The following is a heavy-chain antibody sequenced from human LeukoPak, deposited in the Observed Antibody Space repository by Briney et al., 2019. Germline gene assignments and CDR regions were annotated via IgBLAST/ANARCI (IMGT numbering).Heavy chain of an antibody. CDR1: GGSISSGDYY. J-gene: IGHJ4*02. D-gene: IGHD2-15*01. CDR2: IYYSGST. V-gene: IGHV4-30-4*01. Sequence: SQTLSITCTVSGGSISSGDYYWSWIRQPPGKGLEWIGYIYYSGSTYYNPSLKSRVTISVDTSKNQFSLKLSSVTAADTAVYYCARGYCSGGSCFDYWGQGTLVTVSS. CDR3: ARGYCSGGSCFDY.